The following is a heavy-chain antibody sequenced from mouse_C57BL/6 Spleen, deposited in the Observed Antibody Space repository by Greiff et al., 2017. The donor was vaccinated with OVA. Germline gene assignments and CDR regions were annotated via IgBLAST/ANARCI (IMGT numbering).Heavy chain of an antibody. Sequence: VQLQQPGAELVRPGSSVKLSCKASGYTFTSYWMDWVKQRPGQGLEWIGNIYPSDSETHYNQKFKDKATLTVDKSSSTAYMQLSSLTSEDSAVYYCARRFTTVVSYYFDYWGQGTTLTVSS. J-gene: IGHJ2*01. CDR1: GYTFTSYW. D-gene: IGHD1-1*01. CDR3: ARRFTTVVSYYFDY. V-gene: IGHV1-61*01. CDR2: IYPSDSET.